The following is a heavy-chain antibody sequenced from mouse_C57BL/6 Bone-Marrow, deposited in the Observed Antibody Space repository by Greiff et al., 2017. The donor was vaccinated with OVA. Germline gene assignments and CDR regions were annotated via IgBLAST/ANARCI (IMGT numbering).Heavy chain of an antibody. CDR2: INPGSGGT. V-gene: IGHV1-54*01. J-gene: IGHJ2*01. CDR1: GYAFTNYL. CDR3: ARSTVVEDYFDY. Sequence: VQLQESGAELVRPGTSVKVSCKASGYAFTNYLIEWVKQRPGQGLEWIGVINPGSGGTNYNEKFKGKATLTADKSSSTAYMQLSSLTSEDSAVYFGARSTVVEDYFDYWGQGTTLTVSS. D-gene: IGHD1-1*01.